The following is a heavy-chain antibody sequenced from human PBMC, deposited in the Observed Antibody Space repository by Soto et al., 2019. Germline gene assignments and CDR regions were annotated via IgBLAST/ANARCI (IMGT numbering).Heavy chain of an antibody. CDR1: GFTFSSYG. D-gene: IGHD1-26*01. Sequence: QVQLVESGGGVVQPGRSLRLSCAASGFTFSSYGMHWVRQAPGKGLEWVAVIWYDGSNKYYADSVKGRFTISRDNSKNTLYLQMNSRRAEAMAVYYCARGLNGSYSASAFDYWGQGTLVTVSS. J-gene: IGHJ4*02. CDR2: IWYDGSNK. CDR3: ARGLNGSYSASAFDY. V-gene: IGHV3-33*01.